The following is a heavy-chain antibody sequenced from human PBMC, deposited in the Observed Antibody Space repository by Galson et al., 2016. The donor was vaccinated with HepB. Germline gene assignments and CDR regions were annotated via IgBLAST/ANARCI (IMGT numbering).Heavy chain of an antibody. CDR2: VSSAGNTH. Sequence: SLRLSCAASGFPFSNYALHWVRQAPGKGLEWVAVVSSAGNTHFYGDAVKGRFTISRDNSKNTLLLHMNGLRPDDTAVYYCARDAKDLSILGDYGDHFDYWGHGSLVTVST. D-gene: IGHD4-17*01. V-gene: IGHV3-30*03. CDR1: GFPFSNYA. J-gene: IGHJ4*01. CDR3: ARDAKDLSILGDYGDHFDY.